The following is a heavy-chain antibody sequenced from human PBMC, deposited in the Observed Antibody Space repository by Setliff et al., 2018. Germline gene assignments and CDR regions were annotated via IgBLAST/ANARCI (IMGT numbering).Heavy chain of an antibody. CDR2: IGHTGSI. J-gene: IGHJ4*02. CDR1: GYSISSGYI. D-gene: IGHD2-21*02. CDR3: ARDLGHGGDSDY. V-gene: IGHV4-38-2*02. Sequence: SETLSLTCTVSGYSISSGYIWGWIRQPPGKGLEWVGNIGHTGSINYNPSLKSRLTISRDTSKNQVSLKLKSVTATDTAVYYCARDLGHGGDSDYWGQGIPVTVSS.